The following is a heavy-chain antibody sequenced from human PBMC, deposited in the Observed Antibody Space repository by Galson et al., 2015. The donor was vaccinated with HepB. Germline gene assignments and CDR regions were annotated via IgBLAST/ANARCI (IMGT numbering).Heavy chain of an antibody. D-gene: IGHD3-9*01. Sequence: SLRLSCAASGFTFSSYAMHWVRQAPGKGLEWVAVISYDGSNKYYADSVKGRFTISRDNSKNTLYLQMNSLRAEDTAVYYCARDQGVRYFDWLCDYWGQGTLVTVSS. J-gene: IGHJ4*02. CDR2: ISYDGSNK. CDR3: ARDQGVRYFDWLCDY. CDR1: GFTFSSYA. V-gene: IGHV3-30*04.